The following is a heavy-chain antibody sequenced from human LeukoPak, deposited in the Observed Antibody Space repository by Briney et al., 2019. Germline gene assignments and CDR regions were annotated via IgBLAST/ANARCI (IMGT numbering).Heavy chain of an antibody. D-gene: IGHD6-19*01. V-gene: IGHV3-23*01. CDR2: ISGSGGST. CDR3: AKDATDFGVAVVDY. CDR1: GFTFSSYA. J-gene: IGHJ4*02. Sequence: GGSLRLSCAASGFTFSSYAMSWVRQAPGKGLEWVSAISGSGGSTYYADSVKGRFTISRDNFKNTLYLQMNSLRAGDTAVYYCAKDATDFGVAVVDYWGQGTLVTVSS.